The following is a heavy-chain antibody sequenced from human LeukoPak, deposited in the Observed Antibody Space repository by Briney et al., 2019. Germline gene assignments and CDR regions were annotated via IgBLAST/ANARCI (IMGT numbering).Heavy chain of an antibody. J-gene: IGHJ4*02. V-gene: IGHV3-21*01. CDR2: ISSSSSYI. CDR1: GFTFSTYS. D-gene: IGHD2-21*02. Sequence: GGTLRLSCAVSGFTFSTYSMNWVRQAPGTGLEWVSSISSSSSYIYYADSVKGRFTISRDNAKNSLYLQMNSLRAEDTAVYYCARDPMGYCGGDCSHFDYWGQGTLVTVSS. CDR3: ARDPMGYCGGDCSHFDY.